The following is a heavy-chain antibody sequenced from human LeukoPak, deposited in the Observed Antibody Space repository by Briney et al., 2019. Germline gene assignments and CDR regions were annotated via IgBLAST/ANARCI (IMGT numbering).Heavy chain of an antibody. V-gene: IGHV3-7*01. J-gene: IGHJ6*02. CDR3: ARNMRASYYYDSSGYYYHYYYGMDV. CDR2: IKQDGSEK. D-gene: IGHD3-22*01. Sequence: GGSLRLSCAASGFTFSSYWMSWVRQAPGKGLEWVANIKQDGSEKYYVDSVKGRFTISRDNAKNSLYLQTNSLRAEDTAVYYCARNMRASYYYDSSGYYYHYYYGMDVWGQGTTVTVSS. CDR1: GFTFSSYW.